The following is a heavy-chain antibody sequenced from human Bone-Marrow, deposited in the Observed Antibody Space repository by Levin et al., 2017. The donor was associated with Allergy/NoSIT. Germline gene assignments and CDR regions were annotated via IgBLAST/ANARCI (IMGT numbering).Heavy chain of an antibody. CDR2: ISHDSSHK. CDR3: AKWDCSSDSCYAGRHYGVDV. D-gene: IGHD2-15*01. Sequence: QSGGSLRLSCAASGFTFTYYAFHWVRQAPGRGLEWVALISHDSSHKHFTDSVKGLFSISRDNSKNTLYLQMNSLRADDTAIYYCAKWDCSSDSCYAGRHYGVDVWGQGTTVTVSS. V-gene: IGHV3-30*18. CDR1: GFTFTYYA. J-gene: IGHJ6*02.